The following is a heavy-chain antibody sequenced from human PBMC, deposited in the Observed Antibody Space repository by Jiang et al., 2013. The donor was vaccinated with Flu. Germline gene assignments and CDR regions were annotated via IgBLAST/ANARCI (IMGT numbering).Heavy chain of an antibody. V-gene: IGHV1-8*01. D-gene: IGHD2-8*01. CDR3: ARGRTYCTNGVCYNNWFDP. Sequence: SVKVSCKASGYTFTSYDINWVRQATGQGLEWMGWMNPNSGNTGYTQKFQGRVTMTRNTSISTAYMELGSLRSEDTAVYYCARGRTYCTNGVCYNNWFDPWGQGTLVTVSS. J-gene: IGHJ5*02. CDR1: GYTFTSYD. CDR2: MNPNSGNT.